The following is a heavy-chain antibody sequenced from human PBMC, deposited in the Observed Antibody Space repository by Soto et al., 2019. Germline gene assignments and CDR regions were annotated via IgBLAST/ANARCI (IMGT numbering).Heavy chain of an antibody. CDR1: GFTFSSYG. Sequence: SLRLSCAASGFTFSSYGMHWVRQAPGKGLEWVAVIWYDGSNKYYADSVKGRFTISRDNSKNTLYLQMNSLRAEDTAVYYCARGAGSSGWTRNYYFDYWGQGTLVTVSS. CDR3: ARGAGSSGWTRNYYFDY. V-gene: IGHV3-33*01. CDR2: IWYDGSNK. J-gene: IGHJ4*02. D-gene: IGHD6-19*01.